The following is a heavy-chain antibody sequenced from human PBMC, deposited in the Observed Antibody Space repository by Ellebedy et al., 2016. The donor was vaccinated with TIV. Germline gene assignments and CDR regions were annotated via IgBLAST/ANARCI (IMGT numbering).Heavy chain of an antibody. J-gene: IGHJ4*02. Sequence: GESLKISXAASGFTFDDYAMHWVRQAPGKGLEWVSLISWDGGSTYYADSVKGRFTISRDNSKNSLYLQMNSLRAEDTALYYCAKAFYGSGSYYKWGIDYWGQGTLVTVSS. CDR3: AKAFYGSGSYYKWGIDY. CDR2: ISWDGGST. D-gene: IGHD3-10*01. CDR1: GFTFDDYA. V-gene: IGHV3-43D*03.